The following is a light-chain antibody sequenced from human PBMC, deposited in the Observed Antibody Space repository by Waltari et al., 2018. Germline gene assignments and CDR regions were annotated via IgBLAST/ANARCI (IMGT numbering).Light chain of an antibody. Sequence: QSALTQPPSASGSPGQSVTISCTGTASDVGGYRYVSWCQQHPGKAPKLIIFGVRKRPSGVPDRFSGSKSGNTASLTVSGLQAEDEADYYCSSYAGSNNYVFGTGTKVTVL. CDR3: SSYAGSNNYV. J-gene: IGLJ1*01. V-gene: IGLV2-8*01. CDR2: GVR. CDR1: ASDVGGYRY.